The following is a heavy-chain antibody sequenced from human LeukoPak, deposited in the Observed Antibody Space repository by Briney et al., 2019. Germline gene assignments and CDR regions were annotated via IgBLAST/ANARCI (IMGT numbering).Heavy chain of an antibody. V-gene: IGHV1-18*01. Sequence: GASVKVSCKASGYTFTSYGISWVRQAPGQGVEWMGWISAYNGNTNYAQKLQGRVTMTTDTSTSTAYMELRSLRSDDTAVYYCARDRTVGATVYYFDYWGQGTLVTVSS. J-gene: IGHJ4*02. CDR1: GYTFTSYG. CDR2: ISAYNGNT. CDR3: ARDRTVGATVYYFDY. D-gene: IGHD1-26*01.